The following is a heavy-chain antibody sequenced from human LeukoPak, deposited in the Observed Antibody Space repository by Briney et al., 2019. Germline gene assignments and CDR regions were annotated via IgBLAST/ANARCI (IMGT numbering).Heavy chain of an antibody. D-gene: IGHD2/OR15-2a*01. CDR2: INSDGSWT. Sequence: GGSLRLSCAASGNYWMHWVRQVPGKGLVWVSHINSDGSWTSYADSVKGRFTISKDNAKNTVYLQMNSLRAEDTAVYYCVSLYVTYWGRGTLVTVSS. CDR3: VSLYVTY. V-gene: IGHV3-74*01. CDR1: GNYW. J-gene: IGHJ4*02.